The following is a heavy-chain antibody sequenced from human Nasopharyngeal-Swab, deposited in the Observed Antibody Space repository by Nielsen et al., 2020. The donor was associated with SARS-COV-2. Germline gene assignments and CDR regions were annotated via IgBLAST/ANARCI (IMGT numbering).Heavy chain of an antibody. Sequence: GESLKIFCSASGFTFDDFTMHWVRQAPGKGLEWVSLITWDGDSTSYGDSVKGRFTMSRDNTENSLYLEMNSLRTEDTALYYCAKAGGTTVAFDSWGQGTLVTVSS. J-gene: IGHJ4*02. D-gene: IGHD4-23*01. CDR2: ITWDGDST. CDR3: AKAGGTTVAFDS. V-gene: IGHV3-43*01. CDR1: GFTFDDFT.